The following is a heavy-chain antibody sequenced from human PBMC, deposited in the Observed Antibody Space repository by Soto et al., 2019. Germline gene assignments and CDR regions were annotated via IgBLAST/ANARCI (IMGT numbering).Heavy chain of an antibody. D-gene: IGHD2-21*02. CDR3: AKSARDSDAFDI. J-gene: IGHJ3*02. CDR1: GFTFSSYA. Sequence: EVQLLESGGGLVQPGGSLRLSCAASGFTFSSYAMSWVRQAPGKGLEWVSAISGSGGSTYYADSVKGRFTISRDNSKNTLYRQMNRLRGEDTAVYYCAKSARDSDAFDIWGQGTMVTVSS. CDR2: ISGSGGST. V-gene: IGHV3-23*01.